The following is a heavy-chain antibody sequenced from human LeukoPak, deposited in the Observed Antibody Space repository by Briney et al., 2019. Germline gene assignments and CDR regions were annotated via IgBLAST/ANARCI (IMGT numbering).Heavy chain of an antibody. D-gene: IGHD6-13*01. J-gene: IGHJ4*02. V-gene: IGHV4-59*01. CDR1: GGSISSYY. CDR2: SHYSGST. Sequence: MPSETLSLTCTVSGGSISSYYWSWIRQPPGKGLEWIGCSHYSGSTSYNPSLKSRVTISVDTSKNQFSLKLSSVTAADTAVYYCARANEAAACDYWGQGTLVTVSS. CDR3: ARANEAAACDY.